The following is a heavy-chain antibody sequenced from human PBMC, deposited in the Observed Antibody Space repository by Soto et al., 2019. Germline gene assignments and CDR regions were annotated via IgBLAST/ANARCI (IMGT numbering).Heavy chain of an antibody. J-gene: IGHJ4*02. Sequence: QVQLQESGPGLVKPSQTLSLTCTVSGGSISSGGYYWSWIRQHPGKGLEWIGYIYYSGSTYYNPSLKRXVTPSXXTSKNQFSLKLSSVTAADTAVYYCARAPGGSKVDYWGQGTLVTVSS. D-gene: IGHD1-26*01. V-gene: IGHV4-31*03. CDR2: IYYSGST. CDR1: GGSISSGGYY. CDR3: ARAPGGSKVDY.